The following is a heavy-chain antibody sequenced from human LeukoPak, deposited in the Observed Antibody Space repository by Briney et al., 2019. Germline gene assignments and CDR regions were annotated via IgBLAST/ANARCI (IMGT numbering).Heavy chain of an antibody. V-gene: IGHV5-51*01. J-gene: IGHJ4*02. D-gene: IGHD3-22*01. CDR1: GYSFTSYW. CDR3: ARREGVVVPEYFDY. Sequence: GESLKISCKGSGYSFTSYWIGWVRQMPGKGLEWMGIIYPGDSDTRYSPSFQGQVIISADKSLSTVYLQWSSLKASDTAIYYCARREGVVVPEYFDYWGQGTLVTVSS. CDR2: IYPGDSDT.